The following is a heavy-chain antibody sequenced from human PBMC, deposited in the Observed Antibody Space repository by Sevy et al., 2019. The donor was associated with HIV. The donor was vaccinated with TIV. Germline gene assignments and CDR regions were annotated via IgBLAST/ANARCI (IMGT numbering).Heavy chain of an antibody. V-gene: IGHV3-30-3*01. CDR1: GFTLSSYP. CDR3: ARDCGYSIGWLPGV. D-gene: IGHD6-19*01. Sequence: GGSLRLSCAASGFTLSSYPMHWVRQAPGKGLEWVAVISYDGSCKYYAYSVKGRFTISRDTSKNTLYLQMNSLRAEDTAVYYCARDCGYSIGWLPGVWGQGTTVTVSS. CDR2: ISYDGSCK. J-gene: IGHJ6*02.